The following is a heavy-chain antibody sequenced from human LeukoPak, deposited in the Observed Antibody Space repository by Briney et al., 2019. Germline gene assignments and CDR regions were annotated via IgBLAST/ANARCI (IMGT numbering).Heavy chain of an antibody. CDR1: RITVGSYN. Sequence: EASLRLSCTRDRITVGSYNMGCLRDAPSKKKKWVSAITGGSDSTYNADSVKGRFTISRDNSKNTLYLQMNSLRAEDTAVYYCAKGNTVLDYWGQGTLVTVSS. D-gene: IGHD4-17*01. CDR2: ITGGSDST. CDR3: AKGNTVLDY. V-gene: IGHV3-23*01. J-gene: IGHJ4*02.